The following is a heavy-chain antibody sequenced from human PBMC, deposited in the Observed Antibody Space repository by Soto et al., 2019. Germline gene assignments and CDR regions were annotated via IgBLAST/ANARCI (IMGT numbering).Heavy chain of an antibody. J-gene: IGHJ4*02. V-gene: IGHV4-34*01. CDR1: GGSFRGYY. CDR3: ARGSPLIYDFWSGFTDY. D-gene: IGHD3-3*01. Sequence: SETLCLTSAVYGGSFRGYYWSWIRQTTGKGQEWIREINHSGSTNYNPSLKSRVTISVDTSKNQFSLKLSSVTAADTAVYYCARGSPLIYDFWSGFTDYWGQGTLVTVSS. CDR2: INHSGST.